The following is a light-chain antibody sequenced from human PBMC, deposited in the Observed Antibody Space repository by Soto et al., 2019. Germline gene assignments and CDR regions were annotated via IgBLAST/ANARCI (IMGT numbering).Light chain of an antibody. CDR1: QSVSTY. J-gene: IGKJ4*01. CDR3: QQRSNWRST. Sequence: EIVLTQFPATLSLSPGERATLSFRASQSVSTYVAWYQQKPGQAPRLLIYDASTRATGIPARFSGGGSGTDFTLTISNLEPEDIGVYFCQQRSNWRSTFGGGTKVDIK. CDR2: DAS. V-gene: IGKV3-11*01.